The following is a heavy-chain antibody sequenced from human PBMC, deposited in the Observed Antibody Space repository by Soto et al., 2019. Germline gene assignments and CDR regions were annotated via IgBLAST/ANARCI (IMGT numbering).Heavy chain of an antibody. J-gene: IGHJ5*02. CDR3: VRCRGYTGGGPGGWWFDP. CDR1: GDAISRGGYY. V-gene: IGHV4-31*03. CDR2: SYYSGNT. Sequence: QVQLQESGPGLVKPSQTLSLTCTVSGDAISRGGYYWGWIRQHPGKGLQWLGYSYYSGNTYYSPSLRGRITISVDMSENQFSLKLTSATAADTAVYYCVRCRGYTGGGPGGWWFDPWGQGTLVTVSS. D-gene: IGHD5-12*01.